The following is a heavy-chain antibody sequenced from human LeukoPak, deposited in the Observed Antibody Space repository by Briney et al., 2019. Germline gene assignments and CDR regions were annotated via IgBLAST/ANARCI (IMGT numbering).Heavy chain of an antibody. V-gene: IGHV3-53*05. CDR1: GFTFSSYW. Sequence: GGSLRLSCAASGFTFSSYWMHWVRQAPGKGLEWVSVIYSGGGTYYADSVKGRFTISRDNSRNTLFLQMNSLRAEDTAVYYCAGERPNLIRFWGQGTLVTVSS. J-gene: IGHJ4*02. CDR3: AGERPNLIRF. CDR2: IYSGGGT. D-gene: IGHD4-17*01.